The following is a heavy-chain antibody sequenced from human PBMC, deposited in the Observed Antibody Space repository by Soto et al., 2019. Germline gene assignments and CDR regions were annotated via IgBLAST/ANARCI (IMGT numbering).Heavy chain of an antibody. CDR3: AKVQLTMIVVVIPNFDY. Sequence: EVQLLESGGGLVQPGGSLRLSCAASGFTFSSYAMSWVRQAPGKGLEWVSAISGSGGSTYYADSVKGRFTISRDNSKNTLYLQMNSLTAEDTAVYYCAKVQLTMIVVVIPNFDYWGQGTLVTVSS. D-gene: IGHD3-22*01. V-gene: IGHV3-23*01. CDR1: GFTFSSYA. CDR2: ISGSGGST. J-gene: IGHJ4*02.